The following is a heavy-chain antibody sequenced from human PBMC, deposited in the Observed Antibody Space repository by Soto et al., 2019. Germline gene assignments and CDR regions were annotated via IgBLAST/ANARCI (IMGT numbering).Heavy chain of an antibody. V-gene: IGHV5-10-1*01. CDR1: GYSFAGYW. D-gene: IGHD3-22*01. CDR2: IDPSDSQT. CDR3: ARQIYDSDTGPNFQYYFDS. J-gene: IGHJ4*02. Sequence: DSLKISCKGSGYSFAGYWITWVRQKPGKGLEWMGRIDPSDSQTYYSPSFRGHVTISVTKSITTVFLQWSSLRASDTAMYYCARQIYDSDTGPNFQYYFDSWGQGTPVTVSS.